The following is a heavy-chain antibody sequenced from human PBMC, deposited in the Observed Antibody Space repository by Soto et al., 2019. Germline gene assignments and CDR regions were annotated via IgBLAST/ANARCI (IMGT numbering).Heavy chain of an antibody. CDR1: GGSFSDCY. V-gene: IGHV4-34*04. J-gene: IGHJ4*02. CDR3: ARVQCSDGSCYPGSFNY. CDR2: INRNGRT. D-gene: IGHD2-15*01. Sequence: SETLSLTCAVYGGSFSDCYWTWIRQPPRKGLEWTGEINRNGRTNHNPPLKSRATISIDTSKHQFSLKLSSVTAADTAVYYCARVQCSDGSCYPGSFNYWSQGTLVTVSS.